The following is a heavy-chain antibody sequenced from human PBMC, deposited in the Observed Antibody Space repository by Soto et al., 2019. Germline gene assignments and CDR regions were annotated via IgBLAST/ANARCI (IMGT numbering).Heavy chain of an antibody. CDR1: GGSFSGYF. D-gene: IGHD3-3*01. CDR3: ARGSHYDFSSGYADSFDV. CDR2: INHSGNT. Sequence: QVQLQQWGAGLLKPSETLSLTCAVYGGSFSGYFWSWFRQPPGKGLECIGEINHSGNTNYNPSHKSRVNVSVDTSKNQFSLKLNSMTAADTAVYYCARGSHYDFSSGYADSFDVWGQGTMVTVSS. V-gene: IGHV4-34*01. J-gene: IGHJ3*01.